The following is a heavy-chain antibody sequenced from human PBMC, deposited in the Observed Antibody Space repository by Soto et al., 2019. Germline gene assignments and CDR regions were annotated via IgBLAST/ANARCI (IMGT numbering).Heavy chain of an antibody. J-gene: IGHJ5*02. Sequence: ASVKVSCKASGGTFSSYAISWVRQAPGQGLEWMGWISAYNGNTNYAQKLQGRVTMTTDTSTSTAYMELRSLRSDDTAVYYCARLYSGGYYDWYDPRGQRTLVIVSS. V-gene: IGHV1-18*01. CDR1: GGTFSSYA. D-gene: IGHD3-22*01. CDR2: ISAYNGNT. CDR3: ARLYSGGYYDWYDP.